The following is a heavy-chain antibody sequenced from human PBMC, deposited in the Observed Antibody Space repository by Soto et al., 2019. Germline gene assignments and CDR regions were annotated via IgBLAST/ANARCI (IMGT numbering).Heavy chain of an antibody. CDR3: AREMAMIVVENNWFDP. D-gene: IGHD3-22*01. V-gene: IGHV1-69*13. Sequence: SVKVSCKASGGTFSSYAISWVRQAPGQGLEWMGGIIPIFGTANYAQKFRGRVTITADESTSTAYMELSSLRSEDTAVYYCAREMAMIVVENNWFDPWGQGTLVTVSS. CDR2: IIPIFGTA. J-gene: IGHJ5*02. CDR1: GGTFSSYA.